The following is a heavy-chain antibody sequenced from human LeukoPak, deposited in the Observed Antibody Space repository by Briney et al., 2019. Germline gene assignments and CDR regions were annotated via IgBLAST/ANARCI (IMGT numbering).Heavy chain of an antibody. J-gene: IGHJ4*02. D-gene: IGHD5-18*01. Sequence: GGSLRLSCAASGFTFSSYAMSWVRQAPGKGLEWVSAISGSGGSTYYADSVKGRFTISRDNSKNTLYLQMNSLRAEDTAVYDCAKADTAMVNYFDYWGQGTLVTVSS. CDR1: GFTFSSYA. CDR2: ISGSGGST. V-gene: IGHV3-23*01. CDR3: AKADTAMVNYFDY.